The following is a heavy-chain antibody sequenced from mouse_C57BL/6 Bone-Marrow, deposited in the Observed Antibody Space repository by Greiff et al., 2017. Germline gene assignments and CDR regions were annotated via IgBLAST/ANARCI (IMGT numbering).Heavy chain of an antibody. V-gene: IGHV1-62-3*01. J-gene: IGHJ4*01. CDR1: GYTFTSYW. CDR2: IDPNSGGT. CDR3: ARRDYCGSSYDYAMDY. Sequence: VQLQQSGAELVKPGASVKLSCKASGYTFTSYWMHWVKQRPGRGLEWIGRIDPNSGGTKYNEKFKSKATLTVDKPSSTAYMQLSSLTSEDTAVYYCARRDYCGSSYDYAMDYWGQGTSGTVSS. D-gene: IGHD1-1*01.